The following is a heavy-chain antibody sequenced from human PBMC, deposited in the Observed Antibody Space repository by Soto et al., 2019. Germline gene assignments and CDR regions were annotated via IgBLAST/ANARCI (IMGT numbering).Heavy chain of an antibody. D-gene: IGHD6-6*01. CDR3: ARGKSIAARPTYYYYGMDV. V-gene: IGHV4-34*01. CDR2: INHSGST. Sequence: PSETLSVTCAVYGGSFSGYYWSWIRQPPGKGLEWIGEINHSGSTNYNPSLKSRVTISVDTSKNQFSLKLSSVTAADTAVYYCARGKSIAARPTYYYYGMDVWGQGTTVTV. CDR1: GGSFSGYY. J-gene: IGHJ6*02.